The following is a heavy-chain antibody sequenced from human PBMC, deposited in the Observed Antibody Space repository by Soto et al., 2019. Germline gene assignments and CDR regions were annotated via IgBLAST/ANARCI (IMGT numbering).Heavy chain of an antibody. Sequence: SETLSLTCSVSGGSINSGDYYWSWIRQSPGKGLEWIGYTNYNPSLKSRATISVDTSKSQVSLTLTSMTAADAALYYCARSPNYYYYGFDVWGQGTAVTVSS. CDR1: GGSINSGDYY. D-gene: IGHD3-10*01. CDR2: T. J-gene: IGHJ6*02. V-gene: IGHV4-61*08. CDR3: ARSPNYYYYGFDV.